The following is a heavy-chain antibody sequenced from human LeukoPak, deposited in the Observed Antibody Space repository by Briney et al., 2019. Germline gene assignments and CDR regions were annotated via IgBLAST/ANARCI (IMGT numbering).Heavy chain of an antibody. CDR3: ARWTHRSGFFDY. Sequence: RPSETLSLTCTVSGGSISSYYWGWIRQPPGKGLEWIGSVYHSGNTYYSPSPKSRVIISVDTSKNQFSLKLSSVTAADTAVYYCARWTHRSGFFDYWGQGTLVTVSS. CDR1: GGSISSYY. J-gene: IGHJ4*02. CDR2: VYHSGNT. D-gene: IGHD3-10*01. V-gene: IGHV4-38-2*02.